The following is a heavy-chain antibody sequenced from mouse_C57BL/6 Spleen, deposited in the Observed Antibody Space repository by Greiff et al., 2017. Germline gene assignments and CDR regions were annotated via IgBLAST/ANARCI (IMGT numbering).Heavy chain of an antibody. CDR1: GFSFTSSA. Sequence: VQRVESGPGLVAPSQCLSITCTVSGFSFTSSAISWVRQPPGKGLEWLGVIWAGGGTNYNSALNSRKSISKDNSKSPVFLKMNSLQTDDTAGYYCAKWVLRAMDYWGQGTSVTVSS. V-gene: IGHV2-9-1*01. D-gene: IGHD2-3*01. CDR2: IWAGGGT. CDR3: AKWVLRAMDY. J-gene: IGHJ4*01.